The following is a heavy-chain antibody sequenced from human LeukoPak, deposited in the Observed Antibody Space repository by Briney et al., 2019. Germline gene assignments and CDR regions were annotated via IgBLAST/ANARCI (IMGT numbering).Heavy chain of an antibody. V-gene: IGHV3-7*01. CDR3: ARVAGGDSSGYFGDAFDI. D-gene: IGHD3-22*01. Sequence: GGSLRLSCAASGFTFRSYAMTWVRQAPGKGLEWVANIKQDGSEKYYVDSVKGRFTISRDNAKNSLYLQMNSLRAEDTAVYYCARVAGGDSSGYFGDAFDIWGQGTMVTVSS. CDR2: IKQDGSEK. J-gene: IGHJ3*02. CDR1: GFTFRSYA.